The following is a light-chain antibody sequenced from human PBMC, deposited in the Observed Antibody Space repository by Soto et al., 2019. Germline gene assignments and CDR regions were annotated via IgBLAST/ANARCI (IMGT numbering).Light chain of an antibody. J-gene: IGKJ5*01. CDR1: QSISRT. Sequence: EIVLTQSPESLSVSPGERATLPCRSSQSISRTLAWYQQKSGQPPRLLIYDASTRATGFPARFSGSGSGTEFTLTISSLQSEDFAVYYCQQRSNWPPITFGQGTRLEIK. CDR3: QQRSNWPPIT. CDR2: DAS. V-gene: IGKV3D-15*01.